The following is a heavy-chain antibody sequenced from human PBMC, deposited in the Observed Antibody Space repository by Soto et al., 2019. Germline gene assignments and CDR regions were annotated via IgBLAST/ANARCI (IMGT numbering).Heavy chain of an antibody. CDR2: MSFDGSHK. CDR1: GFKFSAYD. V-gene: IGHV3-30*18. J-gene: IGHJ4*02. D-gene: IGHD1-1*01. Sequence: QVQLVESGGGVVPPGRSLRLSCAASGFKFSAYDIHWVRQAPGKGLEWVAVMSFDGSHKYYADSVRGRFTISSDNSKNTLSLQMNSLRPEDTAVYYCAKDGGGWVLLRLRGREFDYWGQGTLVTVSS. CDR3: AKDGGGWVLLRLRGREFDY.